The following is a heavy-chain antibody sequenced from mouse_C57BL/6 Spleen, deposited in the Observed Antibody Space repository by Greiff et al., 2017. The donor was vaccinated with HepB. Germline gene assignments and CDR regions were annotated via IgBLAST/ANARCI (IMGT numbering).Heavy chain of an antibody. CDR2: IHPSDSDT. Sequence: QVQLKQPGAELVKPGASVKVSCKASGYTFTSYWMHWVKQRPGQGLEWIGRIHPSDSDTNYNQKFKGKATLTVDKSSSTAYMQLSSLTSEDSAVYYCAIEGTTTVVAPYYAMDYWGQGTSVTVSS. CDR1: GYTFTSYW. V-gene: IGHV1-74*01. CDR3: AIEGTTTVVAPYYAMDY. D-gene: IGHD1-1*01. J-gene: IGHJ4*01.